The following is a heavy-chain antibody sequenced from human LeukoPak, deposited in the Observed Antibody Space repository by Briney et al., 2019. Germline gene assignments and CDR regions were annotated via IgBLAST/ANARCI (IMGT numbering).Heavy chain of an antibody. CDR3: VRGAPTYCSGGSCYSGDAFDI. CDR1: GFTFDDYG. CDR2: INWNGASI. J-gene: IGHJ3*02. Sequence: GGSLRLSCVASGFTFDDYGMSWVRQAPGKGLEWVSGINWNGASIVYADSVKGRFTISRDNAKNSLYLQMNSLRAEDTTLYYCVRGAPTYCSGGSCYSGDAFDIWGQGTMVTVSS. V-gene: IGHV3-20*04. D-gene: IGHD2-15*01.